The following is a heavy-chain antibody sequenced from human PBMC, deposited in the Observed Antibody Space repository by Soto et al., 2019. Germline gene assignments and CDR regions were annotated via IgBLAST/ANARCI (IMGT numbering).Heavy chain of an antibody. CDR2: ISHDGTDR. CDR3: PKGTAVSYQWFDP. J-gene: IGHJ5*02. V-gene: IGHV3-30*18. CDR1: GFTFSSYG. D-gene: IGHD6-19*01. Sequence: QVELVESGGGVVQPGRSLRLSCEASGFTFSSYGMHWVRQAPGKGLEWVAAISHDGTDRYYANSVKGRFTISRDNSKNTLYWQMNSLRSEDTDIYSCPKGTAVSYQWFDPWGQGTLVTVSS.